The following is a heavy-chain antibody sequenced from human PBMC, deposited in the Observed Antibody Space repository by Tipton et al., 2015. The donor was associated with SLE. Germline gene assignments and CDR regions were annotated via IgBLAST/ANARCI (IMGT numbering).Heavy chain of an antibody. CDR3: AKVHTSGSQYLDY. CDR2: INRDGAT. D-gene: IGHD3-10*01. V-gene: IGHV4-34*01. CDR1: GFTFRRYW. J-gene: IGHJ4*02. Sequence: LRLSCVVSGFTFRRYWMSWVRQAPGKGLEWIGEINRDGATKYNPSLKSRVTISLDMSRNHFSLRLTSVTAADTAIYYCAKVHTSGSQYLDYWGQGTLVAVSS.